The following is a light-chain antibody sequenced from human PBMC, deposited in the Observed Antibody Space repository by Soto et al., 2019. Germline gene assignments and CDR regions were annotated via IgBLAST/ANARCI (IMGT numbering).Light chain of an antibody. V-gene: IGKV1-39*01. CDR1: QSISNN. CDR2: AAS. CDR3: LQTYSTWT. J-gene: IGKJ1*01. Sequence: DIQMTQSPASLSASVGDRVTVTCRASQSISNNLSWYQQKPGKAPRLLIYAASSLQSGVPSRFSGSGSGTDFTLTISRLQPEDFATYFCLQTYSTWTFGQGTKVEIK.